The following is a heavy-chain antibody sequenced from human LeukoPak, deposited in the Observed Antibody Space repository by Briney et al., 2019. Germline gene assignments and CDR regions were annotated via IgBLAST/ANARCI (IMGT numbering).Heavy chain of an antibody. J-gene: IGHJ4*02. Sequence: GGSLRLSCAASGFTFSSYWMTWVRQAPGKGLEWVANIKQDGSDKHYVDSVKGRFTISRDNAKNSLYLQMNSLRTEDTAEFYCARGLSGFDYWGQGTLVTVSS. CDR3: ARGLSGFDY. CDR2: IKQDGSDK. D-gene: IGHD3-3*01. CDR1: GFTFSSYW. V-gene: IGHV3-7*03.